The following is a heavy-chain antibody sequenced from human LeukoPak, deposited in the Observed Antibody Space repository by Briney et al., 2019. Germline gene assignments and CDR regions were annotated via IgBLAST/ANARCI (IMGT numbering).Heavy chain of an antibody. D-gene: IGHD3-9*01. CDR1: GGSFSGYY. CDR3: ARAPHILTGYYMVARGYYFDY. Sequence: ASETLSLTCAVYGGSFSGYYWSWIRQPPGKGLEWIGEINHSGSTNYNPSLKSRVTISVDTSKNQFSLKLSSVTAADTAVYYCARAPHILTGYYMVARGYYFDYWGQGTLVTVSS. V-gene: IGHV4-34*01. CDR2: INHSGST. J-gene: IGHJ4*02.